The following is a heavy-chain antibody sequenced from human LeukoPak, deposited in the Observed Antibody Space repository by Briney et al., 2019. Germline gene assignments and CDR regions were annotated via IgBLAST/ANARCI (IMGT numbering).Heavy chain of an antibody. CDR3: ARGRWQLVPEYWYFDL. CDR2: INPSGGST. J-gene: IGHJ2*01. D-gene: IGHD6-6*01. CDR1: GYTFTSYY. V-gene: IGHV1-46*01. Sequence: ASVKVSCKASGYTFTSYYMHWVRQAPGQGLEWMGIINPSGGSTSYAQKFQGRVTMTRDTSTSTVYMELSSLRSEDTAVYYCARGRWQLVPEYWYFDLWGRGTLVTVSS.